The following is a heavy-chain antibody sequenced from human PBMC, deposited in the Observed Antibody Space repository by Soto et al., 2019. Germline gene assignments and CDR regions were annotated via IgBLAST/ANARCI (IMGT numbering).Heavy chain of an antibody. D-gene: IGHD5-12*01. J-gene: IGHJ4*02. CDR3: ERRIVSTETFDY. CDR1: GGSLTSYY. Sequence: QVQLQESGPGLVKPSETLSLTCTVSGGSLTSYYWSWIRQPPGKGLEWIGFVYYTGIARYNPSLKSRVTISVETTKNQFSLKLTSVTAADTAIYYCERRIVSTETFDYWGQGTLVTVSS. CDR2: VYYTGIA. V-gene: IGHV4-59*12.